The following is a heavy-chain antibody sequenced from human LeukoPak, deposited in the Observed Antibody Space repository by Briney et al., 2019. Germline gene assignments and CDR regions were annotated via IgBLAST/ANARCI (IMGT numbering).Heavy chain of an antibody. Sequence: SETLSLACTVSGGSISSGGYYWSWIRQYPGKGLEWIGYIYYSGSTYYNPSLKSRVTISVDTSKNQFSLKLSSVTAADTAMYYCARRGLAAAGGYWGQGTLVTVSS. J-gene: IGHJ4*02. V-gene: IGHV4-31*03. D-gene: IGHD6-13*01. CDR1: GGSISSGGYY. CDR3: ARRGLAAAGGY. CDR2: IYYSGST.